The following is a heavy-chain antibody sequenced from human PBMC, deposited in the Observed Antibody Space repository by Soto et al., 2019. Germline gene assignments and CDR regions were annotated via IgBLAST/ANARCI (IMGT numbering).Heavy chain of an antibody. CDR1: GASITGSFF. Sequence: SETLSLTCTVSGASITGSFFWSWIRQPTGKGLEWIGRFSLSGTTNYNPSLRSRVTMSADVSKNQFSLRLTSVTAADTALYYCASHPLNWSDADSWGQGVLVTVSS. V-gene: IGHV4-4*07. CDR3: ASHPLNWSDADS. CDR2: FSLSGTT. D-gene: IGHD1-1*01. J-gene: IGHJ4*02.